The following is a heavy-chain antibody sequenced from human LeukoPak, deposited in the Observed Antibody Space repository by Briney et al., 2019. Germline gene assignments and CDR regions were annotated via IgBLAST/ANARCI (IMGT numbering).Heavy chain of an antibody. CDR3: ARGTLGSGYDY. V-gene: IGHV3-66*01. CDR2: IYTGGST. CDR1: GFTFNSYA. D-gene: IGHD6-19*01. J-gene: IGHJ4*02. Sequence: PGGSLRLSCAASGFTFNSYAMSWVRQAPGKGLEWVSSIYTGGSTFAADSIKGRFIISRDNSENSIYLQMNSLRVDDTAVYFCARGTLGSGYDYWGQGTLVTVSS.